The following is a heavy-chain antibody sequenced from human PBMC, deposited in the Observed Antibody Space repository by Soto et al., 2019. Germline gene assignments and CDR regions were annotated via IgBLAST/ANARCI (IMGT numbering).Heavy chain of an antibody. Sequence: VKVSCKASGYTFTGYYMHWVRQAPGQGLEWMGWINPNSGGTNYAQKFQGRVTMTRDTSISTAYMELSRLRSDDTAVYYCARYSNEYSSSSYFDYWGHGTLVTVSS. J-gene: IGHJ4*01. CDR1: GYTFTGYY. D-gene: IGHD6-6*01. CDR2: INPNSGGT. V-gene: IGHV1-2*02. CDR3: ARYSNEYSSSSYFDY.